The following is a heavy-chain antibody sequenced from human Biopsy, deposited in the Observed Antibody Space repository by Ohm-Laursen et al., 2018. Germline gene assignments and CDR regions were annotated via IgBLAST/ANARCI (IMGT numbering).Heavy chain of an antibody. CDR3: AHRQKWTFDF. V-gene: IGHV2-5*02. J-gene: IGHJ4*02. CDR2: IYGDDNK. Sequence: TQTLTLTGSFSGFSLTNGGLSVGWIRQSPGRALEWLGLIYGDDNKRYSPSLKSRLLITKDTSKNQVVLTLTNVDPVDTGTYCCAHRQKWTFDFWGQGTLVTVSS. CDR1: GFSLTNGGLS. D-gene: IGHD1-26*01.